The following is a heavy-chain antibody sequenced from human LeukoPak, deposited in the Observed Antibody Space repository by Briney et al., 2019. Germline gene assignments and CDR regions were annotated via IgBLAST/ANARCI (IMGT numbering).Heavy chain of an antibody. CDR3: VRDGDDYNFDY. J-gene: IGHJ4*02. V-gene: IGHV3-74*01. CDR2: VKGDGSFK. Sequence: GWSLRLSCAASGFTFRNYWMHWLRQAPGKGLVWVSRVKGDGSFKDYADSVKGRFTISRDNAKNTLYLQMYSLRAEDTAAYYCVRDGDDYNFDYWGQGSLVTVSS. D-gene: IGHD5-24*01. CDR1: GFTFRNYW.